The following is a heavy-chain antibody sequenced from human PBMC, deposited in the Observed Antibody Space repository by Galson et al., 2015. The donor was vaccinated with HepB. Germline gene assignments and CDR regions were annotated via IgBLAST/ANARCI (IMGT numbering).Heavy chain of an antibody. J-gene: IGHJ6*02. CDR2: IWNDGSNK. D-gene: IGHD2-8*01. CDR3: ARDCTNGVCSVDGMDV. V-gene: IGHV3-33*01. CDR1: GFTFRAYG. Sequence: SCAASGFTFRAYGMHWVRQAPGKGLEWVAVIWNDGSNKYYADSVKGRFTISRDDSKNTLYLQMYSLRAEDTAVYYCARDCTNGVCSVDGMDVWGQGTTVTVSS.